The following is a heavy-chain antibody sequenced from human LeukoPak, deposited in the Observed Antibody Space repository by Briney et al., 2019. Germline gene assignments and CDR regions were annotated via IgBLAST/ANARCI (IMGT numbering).Heavy chain of an antibody. D-gene: IGHD5-24*01. CDR2: IYPGDSVT. CDR1: GYSFTNYW. J-gene: IGHJ5*02. V-gene: IGHV5-51*01. CDR3: ARHGAPYKNWFDP. Sequence: GESLKISCKGSGYSFTNYWIGWVRQMPGKGLEWMGIIYPGDSVTRYSPSFQGQVTISADKSISTAYLQWSSLEASDTAMYYCARHGAPYKNWFDPWGQGTLVTVSS.